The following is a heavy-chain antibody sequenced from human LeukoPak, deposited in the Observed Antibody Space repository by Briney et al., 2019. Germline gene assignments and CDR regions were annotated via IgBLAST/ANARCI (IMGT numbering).Heavy chain of an antibody. CDR1: GGTFSSYA. CDR2: IIPIFGTA. V-gene: IGHV1-69*01. J-gene: IGHJ4*02. CDR3: ARVGTIVEYSSSNFDY. D-gene: IGHD6-6*01. Sequence: GASVKVSCKASGGTFSSYAISWVRQAPGQGLEWMGGIIPIFGTANYAQKFQGRVTITADESTSTAYMELSSLRSEDTAVYYCARVGTIVEYSSSNFDYWGQGTLVTVSS.